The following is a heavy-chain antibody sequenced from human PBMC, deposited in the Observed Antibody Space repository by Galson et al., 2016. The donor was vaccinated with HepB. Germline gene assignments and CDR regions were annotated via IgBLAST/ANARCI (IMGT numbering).Heavy chain of an antibody. D-gene: IGHD4-17*01. J-gene: IGHJ4*02. CDR3: ARYGDSSWYLGY. CDR1: GGSISSGGYY. V-gene: IGHV4-31*03. Sequence: LSLTCTVSGGSISSGGYYWSWIRQHPGKGLEWIGYIYYSGSTYYNPSLKSRVTISVDTSKNQFSLKLSSVTAADTAVYYCARYGDSSWYLGYWGQGTLVTVSS. CDR2: IYYSGST.